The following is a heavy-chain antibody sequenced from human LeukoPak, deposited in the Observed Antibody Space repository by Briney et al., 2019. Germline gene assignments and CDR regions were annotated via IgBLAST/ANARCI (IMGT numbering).Heavy chain of an antibody. CDR3: ASMDIVVVASTRIDY. CDR2: INPNSGGT. CDR1: VYTFTGYY. V-gene: IGHV1-2*06. D-gene: IGHD2-15*01. Sequence: ASVKVSCKASVYTFTGYYMHWVRQAPGQGLEWMGRINPNSGGTNYAQKFQGRVTMTRDTSISTAYMELSRLRSDDTAVYYCASMDIVVVASTRIDYRGQGTLVTVSS. J-gene: IGHJ4*02.